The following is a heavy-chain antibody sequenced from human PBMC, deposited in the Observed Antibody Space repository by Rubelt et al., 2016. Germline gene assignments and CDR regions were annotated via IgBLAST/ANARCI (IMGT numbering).Heavy chain of an antibody. V-gene: IGHV3-7*05. Sequence: GGSLRLSCAASGFSFSSSWMTWVRQAPGKGLEWVANIKQDGTEKYYVDSVKGRFTISRDNAKNSLYLQMNSLRAEDTAVYYCAKVTGVIVTATIDYWGQGNLVTVSS. CDR3: AKVTGVIVTATIDY. CDR1: GFSFSSSW. CDR2: IKQDGTEK. J-gene: IGHJ4*02. D-gene: IGHD5-12*01.